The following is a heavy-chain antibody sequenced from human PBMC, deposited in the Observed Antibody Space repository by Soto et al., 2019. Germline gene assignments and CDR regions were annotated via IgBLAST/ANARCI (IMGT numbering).Heavy chain of an antibody. CDR1: GYSISRGYH. V-gene: IGHV4-38-2*01. J-gene: IGHJ3*01. D-gene: IGHD3-22*01. CDR3: ARGNYYDFEGIHGAFDV. Sequence: SETLSLTCAVSGYSISRGYHWGWIRQLPGKGLEWVGNVYHSGNIRSNPSLKSRVTISADTSKNQFSLELKSVDVADTAVYYCARGNYYDFEGIHGAFDVRGQGTMVTVSS. CDR2: VYHSGNI.